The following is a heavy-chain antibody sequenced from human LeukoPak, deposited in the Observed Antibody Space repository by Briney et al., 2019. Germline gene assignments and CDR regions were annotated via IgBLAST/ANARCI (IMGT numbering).Heavy chain of an antibody. CDR1: GVSISSSSYH. D-gene: IGHD6-13*01. V-gene: IGHV4-39*01. CDR3: ARHVGQQLIYNYYGLDV. CDR2: MYYTGST. J-gene: IGHJ6*02. Sequence: PSETLSLTCTVSGVSISSSSYHWGWVRQLPGKGLEWIVSMYYTGSTYFTPSLNSRLTLSVYTSKNQFSLRLSSVTAADTAVYYCARHVGQQLIYNYYGLDVWGQGTTVTVSS.